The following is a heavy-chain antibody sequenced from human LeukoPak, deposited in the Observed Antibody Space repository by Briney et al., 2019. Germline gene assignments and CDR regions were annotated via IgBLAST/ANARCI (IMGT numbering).Heavy chain of an antibody. CDR1: GCTFTSYG. Sequence: ASVKVSCKASGCTFTSYGISWVRQAPGQGLEWMGWINPNSGGTNYAQRFQGRVTMTRDTSISTAYMELSRLRSDDTAVYYCARGTPGRGVAAEYFQHWGQGTLVTVSS. D-gene: IGHD3-10*01. CDR3: ARGTPGRGVAAEYFQH. J-gene: IGHJ1*01. CDR2: INPNSGGT. V-gene: IGHV1-2*02.